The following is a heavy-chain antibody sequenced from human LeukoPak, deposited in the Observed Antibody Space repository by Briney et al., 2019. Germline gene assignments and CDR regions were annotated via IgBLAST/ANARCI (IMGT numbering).Heavy chain of an antibody. J-gene: IGHJ4*02. CDR2: IYYSGST. V-gene: IGHV4-61*01. D-gene: IGHD6-19*01. Sequence: SETLFLTCTVSGGSVSSGSYYWSWIRQPPGKGLEWIGYIYYSGSTNYNPSLKSRVTISVDTSKNQFSLKLSSVTAADTAVYYCARTSSGWPIRQYYFDYWGQGTLVTVSS. CDR1: GGSVSSGSYY. CDR3: ARTSSGWPIRQYYFDY.